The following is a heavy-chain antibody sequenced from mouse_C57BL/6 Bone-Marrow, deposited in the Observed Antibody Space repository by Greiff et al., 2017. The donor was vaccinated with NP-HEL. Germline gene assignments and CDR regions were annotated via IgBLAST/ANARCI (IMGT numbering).Heavy chain of an antibody. V-gene: IGHV1-26*01. Sequence: EVQLQQSGPELVKPGASVKISCKASGYTFTDYYMNWVKQSHGKSLEWIGDINPNNGGTSYNQKFKGKATLTVDKSSSTAYMELRSLTSEDSAVYYCARGPPYDDDYWGQGTTLTVSS. CDR3: ARGPPYDDDY. D-gene: IGHD2-12*01. CDR2: INPNNGGT. CDR1: GYTFTDYY. J-gene: IGHJ2*01.